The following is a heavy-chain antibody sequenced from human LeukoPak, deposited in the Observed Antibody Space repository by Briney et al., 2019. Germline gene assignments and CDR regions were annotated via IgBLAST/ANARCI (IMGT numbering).Heavy chain of an antibody. CDR1: GGSISSYY. D-gene: IGHD3-3*01. Sequence: SETLSLTCTVSGGSISSYYWSWIRQPPGKGLEWIGYIYNSGSTKYNPSLKSRVTISVDTSKNQFSLKLSSVTAADTAVYYCARGHYDFWSGYFSYFDYWGQGTLVTVSS. V-gene: IGHV4-59*01. CDR2: IYNSGST. CDR3: ARGHYDFWSGYFSYFDY. J-gene: IGHJ4*02.